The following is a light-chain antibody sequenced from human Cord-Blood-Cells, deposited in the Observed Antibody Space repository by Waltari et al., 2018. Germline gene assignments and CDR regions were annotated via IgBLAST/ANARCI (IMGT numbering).Light chain of an antibody. CDR3: QQNYSTPLT. Sequence: IQMTQPPSSLSASVAARFTITCRASQSISSYLNWYQQKPGKAPKLLIYAASSLQSGVPSRFSGSGSGTDFNLTISSLQPEDFATYYCQQNYSTPLTFGGGTKVEIK. J-gene: IGKJ4*01. CDR1: QSISSY. V-gene: IGKV1-39*01. CDR2: AAS.